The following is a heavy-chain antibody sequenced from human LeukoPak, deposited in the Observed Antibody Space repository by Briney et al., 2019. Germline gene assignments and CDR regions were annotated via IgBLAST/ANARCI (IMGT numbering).Heavy chain of an antibody. CDR1: GFTFSSYA. V-gene: IGHV3-30*04. CDR3: ARAVRGTFEY. CDR2: ISYDGSNK. Sequence: GRSLRLSFAASGFTFSSYAMHWVRQAPGKGLEWVAVISYDGSNKYYADSVKGRFTISRDNSKNTLYLQMNSLRAEDTAVYYCARAVRGTFEYWGQGTLVTVSS. J-gene: IGHJ4*02. D-gene: IGHD1-26*01.